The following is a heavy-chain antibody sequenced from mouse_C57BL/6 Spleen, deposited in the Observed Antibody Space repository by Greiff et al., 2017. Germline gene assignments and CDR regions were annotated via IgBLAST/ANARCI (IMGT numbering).Heavy chain of an antibody. CDR2: IDPSDSYT. CDR1: GYTFTSYW. J-gene: IGHJ1*03. D-gene: IGHD1-1*01. CDR3: ARPPTTVVATRYFDV. Sequence: VQLQQPGAELVRPGTSVKLSCKASGYTFTSYWMHWVKQRPGQGLEWIGVIDPSDSYTNYNQKFKGKATLTVDTSSSTAYMQHSSLTSEDSAVYYCARPPTTVVATRYFDVWGKGTTVTVSS. V-gene: IGHV1-59*01.